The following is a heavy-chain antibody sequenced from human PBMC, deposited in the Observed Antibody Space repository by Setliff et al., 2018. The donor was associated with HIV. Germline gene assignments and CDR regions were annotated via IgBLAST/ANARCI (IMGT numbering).Heavy chain of an antibody. CDR3: VRHPREEPQRNYKFDS. J-gene: IGHJ4*02. V-gene: IGHV4-4*09. D-gene: IGHD1-7*01. Sequence: PSETLSLTCTVSGGSLSGDYWSWIRQSPGKGLEWIGYIHTRGSINYIPSLKTRATVSLDTSKNQFFLRLTSVTAADTATYYCVRHPREEPQRNYKFDSWGQGMLVTVSS. CDR2: IHTRGSI. CDR1: GGSLSGDY.